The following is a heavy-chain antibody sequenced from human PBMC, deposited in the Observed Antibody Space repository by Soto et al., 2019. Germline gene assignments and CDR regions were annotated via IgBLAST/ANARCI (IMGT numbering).Heavy chain of an antibody. Sequence: ASVKVSCKASGYTFTSYAMHWVRQAPGQRLEWMGWINAGNGNTKYSQKFQGRVTITRDTSASTAYMELSSLRSEDTAVYYCARAQYGDYDDDAFDIWGQGTMVTVSS. D-gene: IGHD4-17*01. J-gene: IGHJ3*02. V-gene: IGHV1-3*01. CDR1: GYTFTSYA. CDR3: ARAQYGDYDDDAFDI. CDR2: INAGNGNT.